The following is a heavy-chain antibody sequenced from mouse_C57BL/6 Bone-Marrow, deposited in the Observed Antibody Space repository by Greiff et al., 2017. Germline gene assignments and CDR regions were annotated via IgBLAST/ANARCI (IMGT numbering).Heavy chain of an antibody. Sequence: QVQLQQPGAELVMPGASVKLSCKASGYTFTSYWMHWVKQRPGQGLEWIGEIDPSDSYTNYNQKFKGKSTLTVDKSSSTAYMQLSSLTSEDSAVYYCARKDWDDYAMDNWGQGTSVTDSS. D-gene: IGHD4-1*01. J-gene: IGHJ4*01. CDR2: IDPSDSYT. CDR1: GYTFTSYW. V-gene: IGHV1-69*01. CDR3: ARKDWDDYAMDN.